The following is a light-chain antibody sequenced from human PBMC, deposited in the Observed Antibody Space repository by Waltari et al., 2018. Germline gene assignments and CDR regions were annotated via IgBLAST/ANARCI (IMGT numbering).Light chain of an antibody. CDR2: GAS. V-gene: IGKV1-39*01. CDR1: QTINSY. Sequence: DIQMTQSPSSLSASVGDRVTIICRASQTINSYLSWYQQKPGKAPKLLIYGASSLQSGVPSRFSGGGSGTDFTLTISSMQPEDFATYYCQQSHSSPRTFGGGTKVEIK. J-gene: IGKJ4*01. CDR3: QQSHSSPRT.